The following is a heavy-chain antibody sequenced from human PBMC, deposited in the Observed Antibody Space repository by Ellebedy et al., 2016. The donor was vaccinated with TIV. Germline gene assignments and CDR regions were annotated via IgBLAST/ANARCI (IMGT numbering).Heavy chain of an antibody. J-gene: IGHJ4*02. V-gene: IGHV1-2*02. CDR1: GYTFTDYY. CDR3: AREPLPSNTQEWTQGFDS. CDR2: SNPNSGVT. Sequence: APSVKVSCKASGYTFTDYYIHWVRQAPGQGLEWMGWSNPNSGVTHFAQRFQGRVTLTRDTSTSTAYMELSSLRSDDTAVYYCAREPLPSNTQEWTQGFDSWGQGTLVTVSS. D-gene: IGHD3-3*01.